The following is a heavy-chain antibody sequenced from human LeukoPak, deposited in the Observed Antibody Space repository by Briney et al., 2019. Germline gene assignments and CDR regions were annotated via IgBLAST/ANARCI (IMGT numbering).Heavy chain of an antibody. Sequence: GGSLRLSCAASGSTFSSYGMHWVRQAPGKGLEWVAVIWYDGSNKYYADSVKGRFTISRDNSKNTLYLQMNSLRAEDTAVYYCAKLPILYCSSTSCYLWGQGTLVTVSS. CDR1: GSTFSSYG. V-gene: IGHV3-33*06. D-gene: IGHD2-2*01. CDR3: AKLPILYCSSTSCYL. CDR2: IWYDGSNK. J-gene: IGHJ4*02.